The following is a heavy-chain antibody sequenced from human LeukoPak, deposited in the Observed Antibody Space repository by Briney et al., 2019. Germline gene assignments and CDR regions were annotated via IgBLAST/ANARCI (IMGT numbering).Heavy chain of an antibody. CDR2: IYYSGST. CDR3: ASQMITFGGVIVGFDY. D-gene: IGHD3-16*02. V-gene: IGHV4-39*01. J-gene: IGHJ4*02. Sequence: SETLSLTCTVSGGSISSSSYYWGWIRQPPGKGLEWIGSIYYSGSTYYNPSLKSRVTISVATSKNQFSLKLSSVTAADTAVYYCASQMITFGGVIVGFDYWGQGTLATVSS. CDR1: GGSISSSSYY.